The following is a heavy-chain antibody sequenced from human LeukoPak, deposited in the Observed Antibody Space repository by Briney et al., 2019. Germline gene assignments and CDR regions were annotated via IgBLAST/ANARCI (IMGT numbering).Heavy chain of an antibody. V-gene: IGHV5-10-1*01. CDR1: GYSFTSYW. CDR3: ATGGIVVVPAAILPPSYYYGMDV. Sequence: GESLKISCKGSGYSFTSYWISWVRQMPGKGLEWMGRIDPSDSYTNYSPSFQGHVTISADKSISTAYLQWSSLKASDTAMYYCATGGIVVVPAAILPPSYYYGMDVWGQGTTVTVSS. D-gene: IGHD2-2*01. J-gene: IGHJ6*02. CDR2: IDPSDSYT.